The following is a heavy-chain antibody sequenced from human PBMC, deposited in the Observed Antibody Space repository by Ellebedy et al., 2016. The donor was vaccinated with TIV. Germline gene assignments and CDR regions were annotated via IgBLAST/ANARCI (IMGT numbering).Heavy chain of an antibody. CDR3: ARAENRYLRDAFDI. D-gene: IGHD1-14*01. CDR1: GFTFSSYA. CDR2: ISYDGSNK. V-gene: IGHV3-30-3*01. J-gene: IGHJ3*02. Sequence: GESLKISXAASGFTFSSYAMHWVRQAPGKGLEWVAVISYDGSNKYYADSVKGRFTISRDNSKNTLYLQMNSLRAEDTAVYYCARAENRYLRDAFDIWGQGTMVTVSS.